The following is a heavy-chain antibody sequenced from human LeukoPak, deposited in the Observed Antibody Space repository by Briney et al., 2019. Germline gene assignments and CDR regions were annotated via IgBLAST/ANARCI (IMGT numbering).Heavy chain of an antibody. CDR2: INHSGST. D-gene: IGHD3-22*01. V-gene: IGHV4-34*01. CDR3: ARVGYYDSSGYGY. J-gene: IGHJ4*02. Sequence: PSETLSLTCAVYGGSFSGYYWSWIRQPPGKGLEWIGEINHSGSTNYNLSLKSRVTISVDTSKNQFSLKLSSVTAADTAVYYCARVGYYDSSGYGYWGQGTLVTVSS. CDR1: GGSFSGYY.